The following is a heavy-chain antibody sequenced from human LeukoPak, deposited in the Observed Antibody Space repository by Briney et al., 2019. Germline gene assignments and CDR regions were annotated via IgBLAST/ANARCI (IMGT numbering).Heavy chain of an antibody. V-gene: IGHV3-21*01. D-gene: IGHD3-16*01. CDR2: ISSTSSFI. J-gene: IGHJ4*02. CDR1: GFAFSSYT. Sequence: GGSLRLSCAASGFAFSSYTITWVRQAPGKGLEWVSSISSTSSFIFYADSVKGRFTISRDNAKNSLFLQMNSLRAEDTAVYYCARVAGQGWGPIISGVPAYLDYWGQGTLVTVFS. CDR3: ARVAGQGWGPIISGVPAYLDY.